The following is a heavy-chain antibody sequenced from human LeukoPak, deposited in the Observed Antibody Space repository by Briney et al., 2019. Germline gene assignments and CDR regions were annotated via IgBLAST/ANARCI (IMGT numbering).Heavy chain of an antibody. V-gene: IGHV3-48*03. D-gene: IGHD6-19*01. CDR1: GFTFSSYE. CDR3: ARGVRQWLLTYYFDY. J-gene: IGHJ4*02. CDR2: ISSSGSTI. Sequence: GGSLRLSCAASGFTFSSYEMNWVRQAPGKELEWVSYISSSGSTIYYADSVKGRFTISRDDAKNSLYLQMNSLRAEDTAVYYCARGVRQWLLTYYFDYWGQGTLVTVSS.